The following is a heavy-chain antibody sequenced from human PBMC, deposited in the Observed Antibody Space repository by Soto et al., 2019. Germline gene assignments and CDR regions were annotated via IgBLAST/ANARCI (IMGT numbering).Heavy chain of an antibody. CDR3: ASSYGSGYRAFDY. CDR2: INPILSMS. V-gene: IGHV1-69*02. D-gene: IGHD3-10*01. CDR1: GETFTCYS. J-gene: IGHJ4*02. Sequence: QLVQSGAEVKKSVSSVRVSCKALGETFTCYSINWVRQAPGLGREWMGRINPILSMSNYAQRFQGSVTMTADKSTSTAYMELSSLRSEDTAMYYCASSYGSGYRAFDYWGQGALVTVSS.